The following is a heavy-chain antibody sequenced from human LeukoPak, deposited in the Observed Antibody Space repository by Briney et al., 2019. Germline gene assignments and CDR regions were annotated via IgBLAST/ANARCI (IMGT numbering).Heavy chain of an antibody. D-gene: IGHD3-22*01. V-gene: IGHV3-11*04. Sequence: PGGSLRLSCAASGFTFSDYCMSWNRQAPGKGLDWVSYISSSGSTIYYADSVKGRFTISRDNAKNSLYLQMNSLRAEDTAVYYCARYYYDSSGYLYYYYMDVWGKGTTVTVSS. CDR2: ISSSGSTI. J-gene: IGHJ6*03. CDR1: GFTFSDYC. CDR3: ARYYYDSSGYLYYYYMDV.